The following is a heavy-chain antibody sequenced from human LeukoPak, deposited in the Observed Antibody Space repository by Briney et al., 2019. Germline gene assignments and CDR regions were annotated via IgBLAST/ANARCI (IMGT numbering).Heavy chain of an antibody. CDR2: INPQSGAT. J-gene: IGHJ4*02. CDR3: ARGGDDSGLYFAY. CDR1: GYTFSGFN. D-gene: IGHD3-22*01. Sequence: ASVKVSCKASGYTFSGFNIHWVRQAPGQGLEWMAWINPQSGATNYAQKFQGRVTMTRGMSNYTVYMEVTSLRSDDTAVYYCARGGDDSGLYFAYWGQGTLVTVSS. V-gene: IGHV1-2*02.